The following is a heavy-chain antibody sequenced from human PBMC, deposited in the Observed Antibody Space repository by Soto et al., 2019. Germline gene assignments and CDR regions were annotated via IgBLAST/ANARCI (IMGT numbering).Heavy chain of an antibody. Sequence: PGGSLRLSCAASGFTFISYSMNWVRQAPGKGLEWVSSISSSSSYIYYADSVKGRFTISRDNAKNSLYLQMNSLRAEDTAVYYCARELRAYNWFDPWGQGTLVTVSS. CDR2: ISSSSSYI. CDR1: GFTFISYS. J-gene: IGHJ5*02. V-gene: IGHV3-21*01. CDR3: ARELRAYNWFDP.